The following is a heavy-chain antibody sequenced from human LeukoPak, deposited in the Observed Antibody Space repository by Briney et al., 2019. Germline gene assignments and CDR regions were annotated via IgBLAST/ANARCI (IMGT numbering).Heavy chain of an antibody. J-gene: IGHJ4*02. D-gene: IGHD3-16*01. V-gene: IGHV3-23*01. CDR2: ISGSGGST. CDR3: AREPGTTLLTRLYL. CDR1: GFTFSSYA. Sequence: GGSLRLSCAASGFTFSSYATSWVRQAPGKGLEWVSAISGSGGSTYYADSVKGRFTISRDNSKNTLYLQMNSLRAEDTAVYYCAREPGTTLLTRLYLWGQGTLVTVSS.